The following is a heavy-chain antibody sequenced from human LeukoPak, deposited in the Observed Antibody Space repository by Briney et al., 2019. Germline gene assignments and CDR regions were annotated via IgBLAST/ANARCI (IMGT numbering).Heavy chain of an antibody. Sequence: ASETLSLTCTVSDDSITIYYWSWIRQPPGKGLEWIGSMYHSGSAYYYPSLKSRITISIDTSKNQFSLKLSSVTAADTAVYYCARDNWNSYYMDVWGKGTTVTVSS. J-gene: IGHJ6*03. D-gene: IGHD1-1*01. CDR3: ARDNWNSYYMDV. CDR2: MYHSGSA. V-gene: IGHV4-38-2*02. CDR1: DDSITIYY.